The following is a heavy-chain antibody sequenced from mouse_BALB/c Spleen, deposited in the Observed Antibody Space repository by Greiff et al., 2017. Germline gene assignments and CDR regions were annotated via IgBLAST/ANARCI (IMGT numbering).Heavy chain of an antibody. Sequence: LVESGPELVKPGASVKMSCKASGYTFTSYVMHWVKQKPGQGLEWIGYINPYNDGTKYNEKFKGKATLTSDKSSSTAYMELSSLTSEDSAVYYCARWGTTVGDWYFDVWGAGTTVTVSS. CDR1: GYTFTSYV. D-gene: IGHD1-1*01. CDR2: INPYNDGT. V-gene: IGHV1-14*01. CDR3: ARWGTTVGDWYFDV. J-gene: IGHJ1*01.